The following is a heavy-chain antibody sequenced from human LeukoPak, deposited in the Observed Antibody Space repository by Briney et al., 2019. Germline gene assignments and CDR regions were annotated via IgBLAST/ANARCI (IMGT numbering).Heavy chain of an antibody. CDR2: ITSAGET. D-gene: IGHD4/OR15-4a*01. Sequence: PGGSLRLSCAASGFIFSNYAMSWVRQTPGKGLEWVSSITSAGETKYADSVKGRFATSRDPSKNTLFLHLSNLRVEDTALYFCARDQGRDYAPIGSATHAFWGQGTLVAVSS. CDR1: GFIFSNYA. CDR3: ARDQGRDYAPIGSATHAF. J-gene: IGHJ4*02. V-gene: IGHV3-23*01.